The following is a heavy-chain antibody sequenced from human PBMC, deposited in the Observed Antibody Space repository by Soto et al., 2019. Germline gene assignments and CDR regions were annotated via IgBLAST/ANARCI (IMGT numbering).Heavy chain of an antibody. CDR2: IHYSGST. CDR3: ARGDVDIVATWFNWFAP. V-gene: IGHV4-31*03. Sequence: QVQLQESGPGLVKPSQTLSLTCTVSGGSIRFGGYYWSWIRQHPGKGLEWIGYIHYSGSTYYSPSPESRVTIPLATSPTQFSLKLSPVTAADMAVYYCARGDVDIVATWFNWFAPWGQGTLVTVSS. CDR1: GGSIRFGGYY. D-gene: IGHD5-12*01. J-gene: IGHJ5*02.